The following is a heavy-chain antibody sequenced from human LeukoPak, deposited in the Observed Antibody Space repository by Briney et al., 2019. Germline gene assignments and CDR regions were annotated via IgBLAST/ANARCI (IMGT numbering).Heavy chain of an antibody. CDR1: GFTFSSYS. CDR2: ISSSSSYI. V-gene: IGHV3-21*01. J-gene: IGHJ4*02. D-gene: IGHD3-10*01. Sequence: GGSLRLSCAASGFTFSSYSMTWVRQAPGKGLEWVSSISSSSSYIYYADSVKGRFTISRDNAKNSLYLQMNSLRAEDTAVYYCARGPYYGSGSYYPNDYWGQGTLVTVSS. CDR3: ARGPYYGSGSYYPNDY.